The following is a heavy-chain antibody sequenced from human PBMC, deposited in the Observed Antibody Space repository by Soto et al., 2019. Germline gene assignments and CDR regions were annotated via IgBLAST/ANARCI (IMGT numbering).Heavy chain of an antibody. Sequence: QVQLQESGPGLVKPSQTLSLTCTVSGGSIRGGDYYWSWIRQHPGKGLEWIGYIFYSGNSFYNPSLKSGVTISVDTSKNQFSLQQSSVTAADTAIHYCARLSSLYYNSDYGGYYFDYWGQGTLVSVSS. D-gene: IGHD3-10*01. CDR1: GGSIRGGDYY. CDR2: IFYSGNS. J-gene: IGHJ4*02. V-gene: IGHV4-31*03. CDR3: ARLSSLYYNSDYGGYYFDY.